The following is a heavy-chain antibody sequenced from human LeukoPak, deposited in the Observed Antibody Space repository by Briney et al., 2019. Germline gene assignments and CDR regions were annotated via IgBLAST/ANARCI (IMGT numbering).Heavy chain of an antibody. Sequence: NPGGSLRLSCAASGFSFSSHYMNWVRQAPGKGLEWVSSISSSGGYIYSADSVKGRFTPSRDNTNNSVYLHMNSLRAEDTAVYYCARTYSGSSHFDYWGQGTLVTVSS. CDR3: ARTYSGSSHFDY. CDR2: ISSSGGYI. J-gene: IGHJ4*02. D-gene: IGHD1-26*01. CDR1: GFSFSSHY. V-gene: IGHV3-21*01.